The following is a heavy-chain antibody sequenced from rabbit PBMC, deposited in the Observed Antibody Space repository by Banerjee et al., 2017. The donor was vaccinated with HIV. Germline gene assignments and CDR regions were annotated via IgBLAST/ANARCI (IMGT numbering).Heavy chain of an antibody. CDR2: IYSSSEST. D-gene: IGHD4-2*01. Sequence: QSLEESGGDLVKPGASLTLTCTASGFSFSSSYYMCWVRQAPGKGLEWIACIYSSSESTYYASWAKGRFTISKTASTTVTLQMTSLTAADTATYFCVRDAYAGDDLWGPGTLVTVS. CDR3: VRDAYAGDDL. V-gene: IGHV1S40*01. J-gene: IGHJ4*01. CDR1: GFSFSSSYY.